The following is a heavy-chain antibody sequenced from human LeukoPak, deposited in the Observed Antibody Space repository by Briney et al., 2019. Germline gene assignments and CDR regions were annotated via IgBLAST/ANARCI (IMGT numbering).Heavy chain of an antibody. Sequence: ASVTVSCKASGYTFTSYGISWVRQAPGQGLEWMGWISAYNGNTNYAQKLQGRVTMTTDTSTSTAYMELRSLRSDDTAVYYCARGTHDYGDQRQLINWFDPWGQGTLVTVSS. CDR3: ARGTHDYGDQRQLINWFDP. V-gene: IGHV1-18*01. CDR1: GYTFTSYG. D-gene: IGHD4-17*01. J-gene: IGHJ5*02. CDR2: ISAYNGNT.